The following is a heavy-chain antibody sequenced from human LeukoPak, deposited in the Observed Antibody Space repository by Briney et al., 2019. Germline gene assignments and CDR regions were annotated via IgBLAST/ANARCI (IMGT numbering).Heavy chain of an antibody. CDR2: IYHSGTA. Sequence: SETLSLTCTVSGYSISTGYYWGWVRQPPGKGLEWLGSIYHSGTAYYNPSLKSRVTISVDTSKNQFSLKLSSVTAADTAVYYCATIAAAGRGWFDPWGQGTLVTVSS. V-gene: IGHV4-38-2*02. J-gene: IGHJ5*02. D-gene: IGHD6-13*01. CDR3: ATIAAAGRGWFDP. CDR1: GYSISTGYY.